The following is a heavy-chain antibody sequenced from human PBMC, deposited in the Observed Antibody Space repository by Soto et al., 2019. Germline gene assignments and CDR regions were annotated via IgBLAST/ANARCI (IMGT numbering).Heavy chain of an antibody. Sequence: GASVKVSCKASGYTFTSYDINWVRQATGQGLEWMGWMNPNSGNTGYAQKFQGRVTMTRNTSISTAYMELSSLRSEDTAVYYCARSWFEMVYAIPSFDPWGQGTLVTVSS. CDR3: ARSWFEMVYAIPSFDP. D-gene: IGHD2-8*01. J-gene: IGHJ5*02. V-gene: IGHV1-8*01. CDR1: GYTFTSYD. CDR2: MNPNSGNT.